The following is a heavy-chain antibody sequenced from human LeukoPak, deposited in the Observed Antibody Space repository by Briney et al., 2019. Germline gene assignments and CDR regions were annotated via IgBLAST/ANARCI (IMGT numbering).Heavy chain of an antibody. CDR3: ARGRDGYNYVPVD. V-gene: IGHV3-21*01. Sequence: SGGSLRLSCAASGFSFGSYSMNWVRQAPGKGLEWVSSISSSRDYIYYADSVKGRFTISRDNARNSLYLQMNSLRADDTAVYSCARGRDGYNYVPVDWGQGTLVTVSS. J-gene: IGHJ4*02. D-gene: IGHD5-24*01. CDR1: GFSFGSYS. CDR2: ISSSRDYI.